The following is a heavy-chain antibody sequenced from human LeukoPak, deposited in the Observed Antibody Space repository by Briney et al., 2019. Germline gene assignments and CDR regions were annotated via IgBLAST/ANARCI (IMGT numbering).Heavy chain of an antibody. CDR2: ISYHGIDR. J-gene: IGHJ4*02. V-gene: IGHV3-30*04. CDR3: ARAVFDENLDY. CDR1: GFTFSSHA. D-gene: IGHD3-10*02. Sequence: GRSLRLSCAASGFTFSSHAMHWVRQAPGKGLEGVAVISYHGIDRYYADSVKGRFTISRDNSNSTLYLQMNSLGTEDTAVYFCARAVFDENLDYWGQGVLVTVSS.